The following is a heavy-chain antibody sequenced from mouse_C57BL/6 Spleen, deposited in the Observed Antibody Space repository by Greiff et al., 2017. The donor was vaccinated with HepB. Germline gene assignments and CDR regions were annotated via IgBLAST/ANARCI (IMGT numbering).Heavy chain of an antibody. V-gene: IGHV1-69*01. CDR1: GYTFTSYW. CDR2: IDPSDSYT. D-gene: IGHD3-1*01. Sequence: QVQLQQPGAELVMPGASVKLSCKASGYTFTSYWMHWVKQRPGQGLEWIGEIDPSDSYTNYNQKFKGKSTLTVDKSSSTAYMQLSSLTSEDSAVYYCARRGGLFDVWGTGTTVTVSS. J-gene: IGHJ1*03. CDR3: ARRGGLFDV.